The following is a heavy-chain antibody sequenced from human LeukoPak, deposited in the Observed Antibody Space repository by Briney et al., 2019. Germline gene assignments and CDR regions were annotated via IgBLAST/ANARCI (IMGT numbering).Heavy chain of an antibody. CDR1: GYTFTGYY. D-gene: IGHD3-3*01. CDR2: ISAYNGNT. J-gene: IGHJ5*02. Sequence: GASVKVSCKASGYTFTGYYMHWVRQAPGQGLEWMGWISAYNGNTNYAQKLQGRVTMTTDTSTSTAYMELRSLRSDDTAVYYCARVGVVTYNWFDPWGQGTLVTVSS. CDR3: ARVGVVTYNWFDP. V-gene: IGHV1-18*04.